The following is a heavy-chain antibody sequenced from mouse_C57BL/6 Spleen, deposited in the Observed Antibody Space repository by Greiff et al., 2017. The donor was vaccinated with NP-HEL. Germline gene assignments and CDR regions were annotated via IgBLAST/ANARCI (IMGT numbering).Heavy chain of an antibody. CDR1: GFTFTDYY. CDR2: IRNKANGYTT. J-gene: IGHJ1*03. CDR3: ARYGNYVWYFDV. Sequence: EVKLVESGGGLVQPGGSLSLSCAASGFTFTDYYMSWVRQPPGKALEWLGFIRNKANGYTTEYSASVKGRFTISRDNSQSILYLQMNALRAEDSATYYCARYGNYVWYFDVWGTGTTVTVSS. V-gene: IGHV7-3*01. D-gene: IGHD2-1*01.